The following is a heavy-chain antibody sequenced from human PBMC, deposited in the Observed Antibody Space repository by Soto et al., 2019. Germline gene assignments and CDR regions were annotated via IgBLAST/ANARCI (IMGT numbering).Heavy chain of an antibody. D-gene: IGHD6-19*01. V-gene: IGHV3-48*04. CDR3: ARGYSSGLRTDAFDI. CDR2: ISRSSSTI. CDR1: GFTLSRYS. Sequence: GGSLRLSCVASGFTLSRYSMNWVRQAPGKGLEWVSYISRSSSTIYYADSVKGRFTISRDNAKNSLYLQMNSLRAEDTAVYYCARGYSSGLRTDAFDIWGQGTMVTVSS. J-gene: IGHJ3*02.